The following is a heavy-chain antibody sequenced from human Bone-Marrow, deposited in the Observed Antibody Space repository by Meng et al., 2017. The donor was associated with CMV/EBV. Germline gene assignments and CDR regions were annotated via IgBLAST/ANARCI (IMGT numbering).Heavy chain of an antibody. Sequence: GESLKISCAASGFTFSSYAMHWVRQAPGKGLEWVAVISYDGSNKYYADSVKGRFTISRDNSKNTLYLQMNSLRAEDTAVYYCAKMVAYFDWSAGMDVWGQGTTATVSS. D-gene: IGHD3-9*01. J-gene: IGHJ6*02. CDR2: ISYDGSNK. CDR3: AKMVAYFDWSAGMDV. CDR1: GFTFSSYA. V-gene: IGHV3-30*18.